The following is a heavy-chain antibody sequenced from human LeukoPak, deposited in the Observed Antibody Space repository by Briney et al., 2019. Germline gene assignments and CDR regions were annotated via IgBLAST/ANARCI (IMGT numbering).Heavy chain of an antibody. CDR2: ISSGAGST. Sequence: PGGSLRLSCAASGFTVTSNYMSWVRQAPGKGLEWVSVISSGAGSTYYADSVKGRFTISRDNAKNTLYLQMNSLRAEDTAVYYCARRVVVPAAPYYFDYWGQGTLVTVSS. CDR3: ARRVVVPAAPYYFDY. V-gene: IGHV3-53*01. CDR1: GFTVTSNY. J-gene: IGHJ4*02. D-gene: IGHD2-2*01.